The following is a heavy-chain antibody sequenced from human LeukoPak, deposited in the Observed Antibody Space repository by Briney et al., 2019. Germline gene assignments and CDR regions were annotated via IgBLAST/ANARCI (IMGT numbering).Heavy chain of an antibody. D-gene: IGHD2/OR15-2a*01. J-gene: IGHJ5*02. Sequence: ASVKVSCKASGYSFTTYVITWVRQAPGQGPEWLGWINPQNGNTNFAQRFQGRVTMTTDTSTNTAYMELRSLTSDDTAVYYCARACTTFITQWCFSDLWGQGTLVTVSS. CDR2: INPQNGNT. CDR1: GYSFTTYV. CDR3: ARACTTFITQWCFSDL. V-gene: IGHV1-18*04.